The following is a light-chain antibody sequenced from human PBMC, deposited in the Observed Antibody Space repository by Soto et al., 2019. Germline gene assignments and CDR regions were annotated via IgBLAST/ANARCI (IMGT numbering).Light chain of an antibody. CDR3: GTWDSSLSAGV. CDR1: SSNIGNNY. J-gene: IGLJ3*02. CDR2: DNN. Sequence: QSVLPQPPSVSAAPGQKVTISCSGSSSNIGNNYVSWYQQLPGTAPKLLIYDNNKRPSGIPDRFSGSKSGTSATLGITGLQTGDEADYYCGTWDSSLSAGVFGGGT. V-gene: IGLV1-51*01.